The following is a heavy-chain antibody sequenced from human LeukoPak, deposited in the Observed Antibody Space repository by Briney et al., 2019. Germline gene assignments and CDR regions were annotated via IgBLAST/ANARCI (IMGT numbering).Heavy chain of an antibody. V-gene: IGHV4-39*01. J-gene: IGHJ4*02. Sequence: PSETLSLTCTVSGGSISSSTYYWGWIRQPPGKGLEWIGTIYYSGSTYYNPSLKSRVTISVDTSKNQFSLKLSSVTAADTAVYYCARLSETIVGATETLDYWGQGTLVTVSS. CDR1: GGSISSSTYY. D-gene: IGHD1-26*01. CDR2: IYYSGST. CDR3: ARLSETIVGATETLDY.